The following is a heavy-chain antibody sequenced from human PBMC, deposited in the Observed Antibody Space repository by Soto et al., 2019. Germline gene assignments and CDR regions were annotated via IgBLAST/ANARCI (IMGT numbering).Heavy chain of an antibody. CDR3: AREVGGPGIDY. D-gene: IGHD2-2*01. J-gene: IGHJ4*02. V-gene: IGHV4-39*02. CDR1: APSISTSNPY. Sequence: PETLSLTCTLSAPSISTSNPYWGWLRQPPGKGREGIGTVYHKGNASNNPAHKSRLTWTVDTSKNPYAPTLRSVTAAETAVYFCAREVGGPGIDYWGQGTRVTVSS. CDR2: VYHKGNA.